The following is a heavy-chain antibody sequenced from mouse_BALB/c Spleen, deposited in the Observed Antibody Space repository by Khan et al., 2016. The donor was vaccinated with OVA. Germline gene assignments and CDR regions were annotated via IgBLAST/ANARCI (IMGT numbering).Heavy chain of an antibody. Sequence: QMQLEESGGELMKPGASVKISCKASGYTFSTYWIEWVKQRPGHGLEWIGEILPGSGSINYNGKFKDKTTFTADSSSNTAYMRLSSLTSEDSAVYYCSRKYGNPFDMDYWGQGTSVTVSS. CDR2: ILPGSGSI. CDR1: GYTFSTYW. D-gene: IGHD2-1*01. CDR3: SRKYGNPFDMDY. V-gene: IGHV1-9*01. J-gene: IGHJ4*01.